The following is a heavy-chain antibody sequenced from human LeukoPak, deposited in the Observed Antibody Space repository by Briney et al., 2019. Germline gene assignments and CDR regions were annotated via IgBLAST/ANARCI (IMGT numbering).Heavy chain of an antibody. Sequence: PGGSLRLSCAASGFTFSSYAMHWVRQAPGKGLEWVAVISYDGSNKYYADSVKGRFTISRDNSKNTLYLQMNSLRAEDTAVYYCARGGGVAFGELPFDYWGQGTLVTVSS. CDR2: ISYDGSNK. V-gene: IGHV3-30*04. D-gene: IGHD3-10*01. CDR3: ARGGGVAFGELPFDY. J-gene: IGHJ4*02. CDR1: GFTFSSYA.